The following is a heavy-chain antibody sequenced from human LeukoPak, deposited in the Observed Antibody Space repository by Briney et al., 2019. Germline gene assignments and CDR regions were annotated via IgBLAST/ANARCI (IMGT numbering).Heavy chain of an antibody. Sequence: SETLSLTCTVPGDCISSYYWSWIRQPAGKGLEWIGRVYVTGSTNLNPALQSRVTMSVDTSKNQFSLKLTSVTAADTAVYYCARDRQWLVDHWGQGTLVTVSS. D-gene: IGHD6-19*01. V-gene: IGHV4-4*07. CDR3: ARDRQWLVDH. CDR1: GDCISSYY. CDR2: VYVTGST. J-gene: IGHJ5*02.